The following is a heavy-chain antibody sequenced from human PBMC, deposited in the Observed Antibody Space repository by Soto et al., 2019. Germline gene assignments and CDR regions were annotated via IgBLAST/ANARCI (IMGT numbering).Heavy chain of an antibody. J-gene: IGHJ4*02. D-gene: IGHD2-8*02. CDR2: IYYSGIT. CDR3: ARGGGVYYFDY. CDR1: GGSISSYD. V-gene: IGHV4-59*01. Sequence: SETLSLTCTVSGGSISSYDWSWIRQPPGKGLEWFGYIYYSGITDYNPSLKSRVTISVDTSKSQFSLKLSSVTAADTAVYYCARGGGVYYFDYWGQGTLVTVSS.